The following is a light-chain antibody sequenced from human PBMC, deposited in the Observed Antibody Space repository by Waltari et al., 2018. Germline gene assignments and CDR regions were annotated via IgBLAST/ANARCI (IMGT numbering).Light chain of an antibody. V-gene: IGKV1-5*03. CDR3: QQYNSYSWT. CDR1: QSISSW. J-gene: IGKJ1*01. CDR2: KAS. Sequence: DIQMTQSPSTLSASVGDRVTITCRASQSISSWLAWDQQKPGKAPKLRIYKASSLESGVPSRFSGSGSGTEFTLTISSLQPDDFATYYCQQYNSYSWTFGQGTKVEIK.